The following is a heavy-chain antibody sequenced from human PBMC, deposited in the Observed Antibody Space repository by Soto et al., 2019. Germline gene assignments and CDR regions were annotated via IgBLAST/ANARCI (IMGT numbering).Heavy chain of an antibody. CDR1: GGSFSGYY. V-gene: IGHV4-34*01. CDR2: INHSGST. CDR3: ARVRSGYYYYGMDV. Sequence: SETVSLTCAVYGGSFSGYYCSWIRQTPGKGLERTGEINHSGSTNYKPTLKSRVTISVDTSKNQFSLHLSSVHAADTAVYYCARVRSGYYYYGMDVWGRGTRGTVAS. D-gene: IGHD3-10*01. J-gene: IGHJ6*01.